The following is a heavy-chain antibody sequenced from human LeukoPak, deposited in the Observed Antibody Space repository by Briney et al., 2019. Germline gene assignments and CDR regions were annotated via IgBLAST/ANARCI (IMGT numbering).Heavy chain of an antibody. V-gene: IGHV3-30*18. CDR1: GFNFSIYS. CDR3: AKLPDIVVVPAALNWFDP. D-gene: IGHD2-2*01. J-gene: IGHJ5*02. CDR2: ISYDGSNK. Sequence: GGSLRLSCAASGFNFSIYSMNWVRQAPGKGLEWVAVISYDGSNKYYADSVKGRFTISRDNSKNTLYLQMNSLRAEDTAVYYCAKLPDIVVVPAALNWFDPWGQGTLVTVSS.